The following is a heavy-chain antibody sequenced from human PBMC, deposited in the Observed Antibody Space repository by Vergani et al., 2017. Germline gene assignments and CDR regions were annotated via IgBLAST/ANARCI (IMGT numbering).Heavy chain of an antibody. CDR2: VFYGGRT. J-gene: IGHJ4*02. V-gene: IGHV4-39*01. CDR1: GDSISTSSYA. D-gene: IGHD2-21*01. Sequence: QMQLQESGPGLVKPSETLSLSCTVSGDSISTSSYAWGWIRQPPGKTLEWIGTVFYGGRTSYNPSLKSRVTLSLDTSKKQISLHLTSVTAADTAVYYFANHVSVVRPSSMTAFDYWGQGILVTVSS. CDR3: ANHVSVVRPSSMTAFDY.